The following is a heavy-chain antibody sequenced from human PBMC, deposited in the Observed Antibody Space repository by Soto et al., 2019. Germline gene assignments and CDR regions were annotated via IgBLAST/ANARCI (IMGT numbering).Heavy chain of an antibody. Sequence: QVKLQESGPGLVKPSQTLSLICTVSGGSIRSGGYYWSWIRQHPGKGLEWIGYIYYSGGTDYNPSLKSRVTMSLDTSKNQFSLRLTAVTAADTAVYFCATMHDYGDYAPFDNWGQGTLVTVAT. CDR2: IYYSGGT. CDR3: ATMHDYGDYAPFDN. CDR1: GGSIRSGGYY. V-gene: IGHV4-31*03. D-gene: IGHD4-17*01. J-gene: IGHJ4*02.